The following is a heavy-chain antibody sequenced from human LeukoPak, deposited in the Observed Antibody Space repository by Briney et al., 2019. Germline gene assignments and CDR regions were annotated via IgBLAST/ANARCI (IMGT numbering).Heavy chain of an antibody. CDR1: GGSFSGYY. Sequence: SETLSLTCAVYGGSFSGYYWSWIRQPPGKGLEWIGEINHSGSTNSNPSLKSRVTMSVDTSKNQFSLKLSSVTAADTAVYYCARDRVGPEGSFDYWGQGTLVTVSS. V-gene: IGHV4-34*01. J-gene: IGHJ4*02. CDR3: ARDRVGPEGSFDY. D-gene: IGHD1-26*01. CDR2: INHSGST.